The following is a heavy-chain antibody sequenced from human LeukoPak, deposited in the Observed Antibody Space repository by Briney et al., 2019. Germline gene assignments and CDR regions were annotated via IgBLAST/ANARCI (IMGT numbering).Heavy chain of an antibody. V-gene: IGHV4-59*08. CDR1: GGSISSYY. CDR3: ASLEHYDILTGYFDY. CDR2: IYHSGST. D-gene: IGHD3-9*01. Sequence: SETLSLTCTVSGGSISSYYWSWVRQPPGKGLEWIGSIYHSGSTYYNPSLKSRVTISVDTSKNQFSLKLSSVTAADTAVYYCASLEHYDILTGYFDYWGQGTLVTVSS. J-gene: IGHJ4*02.